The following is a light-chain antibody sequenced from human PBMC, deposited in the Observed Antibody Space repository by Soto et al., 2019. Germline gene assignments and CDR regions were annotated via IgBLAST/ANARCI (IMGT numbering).Light chain of an antibody. CDR3: QHYHSYPYT. CDR1: QSIDSW. V-gene: IGKV1-5*03. J-gene: IGKJ2*01. CDR2: KAS. Sequence: DIQMTQSPSTLSASVGDRVTITCRASQSIDSWLAWYQQKPGKAPNLLIYKASTLEGGVASRFSGSGSGTDFTLTISSLQPDDFATYYCQHYHSYPYTFGQGTKLEIK.